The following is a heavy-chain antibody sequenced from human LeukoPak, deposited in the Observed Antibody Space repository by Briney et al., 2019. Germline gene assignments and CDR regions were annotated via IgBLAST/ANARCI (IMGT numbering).Heavy chain of an antibody. CDR3: VKNRLSFFDY. J-gene: IGHJ4*02. D-gene: IGHD2-21*02. CDR1: GFSFTDYG. Sequence: AGSLRLSCEVSGFSFTDYGMHWVRQAPGKGLEWVAFIRKDGSHESYIDSVKGRFTISRDNSNNTLHLHMRSLRVEDTALYYCVKNRLSFFDYWGQGTLVTVSS. V-gene: IGHV3-30*02. CDR2: IRKDGSHE.